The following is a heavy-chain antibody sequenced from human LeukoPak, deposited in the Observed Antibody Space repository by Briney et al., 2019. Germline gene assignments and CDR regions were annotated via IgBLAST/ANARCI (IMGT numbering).Heavy chain of an antibody. CDR3: ARGRLHYDFWSGYYTPNWFDP. J-gene: IGHJ5*02. CDR2: INHSGST. CDR1: GVSFSGYY. D-gene: IGHD3-3*01. V-gene: IGHV4-34*01. Sequence: SETLSRTCAVYGVSFSGYYWSWICQPPGKGLKWIGEINHSGSTNYNPSLKSRVTISVDTSKNQFSLKLSSVTAADTAVYYCARGRLHYDFWSGYYTPNWFDPWGQGTLVTVSS.